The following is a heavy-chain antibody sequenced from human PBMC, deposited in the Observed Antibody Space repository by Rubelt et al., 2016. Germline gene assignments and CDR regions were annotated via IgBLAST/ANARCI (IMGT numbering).Heavy chain of an antibody. CDR3: ARDCWEGYYSYYGMDV. CDR2: IYGDSTT. J-gene: IGHJ6*02. D-gene: IGHD1-26*01. CDR1: GFSVSSKY. Sequence: EVELVESGGDLVQPGGSLRLSCAASGFSVSSKYMNWVRQAPGKGLEWVSIIYGDSTTNYADSVKGRFTISRADSKNTVSLQMNNLIPGDTAWYYGARDCWEGYYSYYGMDVWGQGTTVTVSS. V-gene: IGHV3-66*01.